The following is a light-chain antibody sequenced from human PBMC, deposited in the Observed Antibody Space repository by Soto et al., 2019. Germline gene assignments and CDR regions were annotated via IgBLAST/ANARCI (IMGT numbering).Light chain of an antibody. CDR3: QQYNNWPRK. J-gene: IGKJ1*01. V-gene: IGKV3D-15*01. CDR1: QSVSSSY. Sequence: EIVMTQSPATLSVSPGERATLSCRASQSVSSSYLAWYQQKPGQAPRLLIYGASSRATGIPDRFSGSGSGKDLTLTISSLQSEDLAVYYCQQYNNWPRKVGKGTKVDIK. CDR2: GAS.